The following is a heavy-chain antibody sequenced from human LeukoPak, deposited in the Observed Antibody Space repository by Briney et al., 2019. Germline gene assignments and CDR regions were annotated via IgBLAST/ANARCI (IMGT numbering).Heavy chain of an antibody. J-gene: IGHJ3*02. V-gene: IGHV3-11*01. D-gene: IGHD6-19*01. Sequence: PGGSLRLSCAASGFTVSSNYMSWIRQAPGKGLEWVSYISSAGSTMYYADSVKGRFTISRDNAKNSLSLQVYSLRAEDTAVYYCAAVVGWALDIWGQGTMVTVSS. CDR3: AAVVGWALDI. CDR1: GFTVSSNY. CDR2: ISSAGSTM.